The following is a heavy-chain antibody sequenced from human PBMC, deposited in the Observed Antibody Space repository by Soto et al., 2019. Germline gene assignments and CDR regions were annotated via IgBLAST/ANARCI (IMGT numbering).Heavy chain of an antibody. V-gene: IGHV1-18*04. Sequence: QVHLVQSETEVKEPGASVTVSCTTSHSTFTGYPINWVRQAPGQGLEWLGWIRSLSGNTYYARDFQRRHTMTANPSATTAYMELMSLRSDHTAVDFCARGTVTSGRWFGPGGQGTGVSVSP. CDR3: ARGTVTSGRWFGP. D-gene: IGHD4-17*01. CDR1: HSTFTGYP. CDR2: IRSLSGNT. J-gene: IGHJ5*02.